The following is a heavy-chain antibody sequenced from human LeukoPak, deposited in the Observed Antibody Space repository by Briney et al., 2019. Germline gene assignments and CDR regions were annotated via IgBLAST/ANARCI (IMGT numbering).Heavy chain of an antibody. J-gene: IGHJ3*02. CDR1: GYTFSGYY. CDR2: INPKSGGT. D-gene: IGHD1-26*01. CDR3: ARRRGLGATHEAGPETYDAFDI. V-gene: IGHV1-2*02. Sequence: GASVKVSCKASGYTFSGYYMHWVRQAPGQGLEWMGWINPKSGGTNYAQKFQGRVTMTRDTSISTAYMELSRLRSDDTAVYYCARRRGLGATHEAGPETYDAFDIWGQGTMVTVSS.